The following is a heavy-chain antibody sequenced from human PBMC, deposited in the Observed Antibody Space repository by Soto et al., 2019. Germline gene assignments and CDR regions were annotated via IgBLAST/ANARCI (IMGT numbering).Heavy chain of an antibody. CDR2: INPNGGSI. D-gene: IGHD1-26*01. Sequence: ASVKVSCKAPGDTFTSYYMHWVRQAPGHGLEWMGVINPNGGSIRFAQKFQGRVTMTRDTSRSTVYMELRGLTSEGTAVYYCARSSGGVYGLIIEGANWFAPWGQGTLVTVSS. J-gene: IGHJ5*02. CDR1: GDTFTSYY. CDR3: ARSSGGVYGLIIEGANWFAP. V-gene: IGHV1-46*01.